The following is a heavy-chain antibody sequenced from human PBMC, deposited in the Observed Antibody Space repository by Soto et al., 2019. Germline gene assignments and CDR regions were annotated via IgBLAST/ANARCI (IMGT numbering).Heavy chain of an antibody. CDR2: INPNSGGT. CDR1: GYTFTGYY. V-gene: IGHV1-2*02. Sequence: QVQLVQSGAEVKKPGASVKVSCKASGYTFTGYYMHWVRQAPGQGLEWMGWINPNSGGTNYAQKVQGRVTMTRDTSISTAYMELSRLRSDDTAVYYCARDERADYDFWSGYSPSDYYGMDVWGQGTTVTVSS. J-gene: IGHJ6*02. D-gene: IGHD3-3*01. CDR3: ARDERADYDFWSGYSPSDYYGMDV.